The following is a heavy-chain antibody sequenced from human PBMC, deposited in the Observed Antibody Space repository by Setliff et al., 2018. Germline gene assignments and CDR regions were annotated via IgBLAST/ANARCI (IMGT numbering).Heavy chain of an antibody. CDR1: GGSISTTDYY. D-gene: IGHD6-19*01. V-gene: IGHV4-39*02. J-gene: IGHJ6*03. CDR2: IYYSGST. Sequence: SETLSLTCTVSGGSISTTDYYWSWIRQPPGKGLEWIGYIYYSGSTYYNPSLKSRVTISVDASKNQFSLKLSSVTAADTAVYYCAREQWLDPPGYYYMDVWAKGTTVTVSS. CDR3: AREQWLDPPGYYYMDV.